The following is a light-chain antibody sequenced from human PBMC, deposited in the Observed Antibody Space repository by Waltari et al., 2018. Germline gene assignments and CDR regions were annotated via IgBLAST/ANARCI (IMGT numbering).Light chain of an antibody. Sequence: QSALTQPPSVSGSPGQSVTIPCTGTSSDAGGYHRVSWYHQSPGTAPNLILYDVNIRPSGVPDRFSGSQSGYTASLTISGLQAEDEGHYYCSSYTNTGDTLVFGGGTELTVL. CDR2: DVN. CDR1: SSDAGGYHR. V-gene: IGLV2-18*02. CDR3: SSYTNTGDTLV. J-gene: IGLJ2*01.